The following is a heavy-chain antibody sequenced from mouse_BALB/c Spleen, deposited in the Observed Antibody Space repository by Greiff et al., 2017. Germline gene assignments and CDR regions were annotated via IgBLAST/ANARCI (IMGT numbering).Heavy chain of an antibody. CDR1: GFTFSSYT. CDR3: TRDEGSSYNGNFDY. CDR2: ISSGGSYT. Sequence: EVQLVESGGGLVKPGGSLKLSCAASGFTFSSYTMSWVRQTPEKRLEWVATISSGGSYTYYPDSVKGRFTISRDNAKNTLYLQMSSLKSEDTAMYYCTRDEGSSYNGNFDYLGQGTTLTVSS. J-gene: IGHJ2*01. D-gene: IGHD1-1*01. V-gene: IGHV5-6-4*01.